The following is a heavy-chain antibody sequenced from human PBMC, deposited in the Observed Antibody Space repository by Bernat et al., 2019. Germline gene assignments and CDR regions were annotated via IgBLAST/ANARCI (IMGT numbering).Heavy chain of an antibody. CDR1: GFTFSSYA. CDR2: ISYDGSKT. Sequence: QVQLVESGGGVVQPGRSLRLSCAASGFTFSSYAIHLGRQAPGKGLEVVAVISYDGSKTFYGDSVRGRLTISRDNSKDTLYLQMNSLRPGDTAVYYCAKGGITWEATGMGAIDDWGQGTPVTVSS. V-gene: IGHV3-30*01. D-gene: IGHD1-26*01. J-gene: IGHJ4*02. CDR3: AKGGITWEATGMGAIDD.